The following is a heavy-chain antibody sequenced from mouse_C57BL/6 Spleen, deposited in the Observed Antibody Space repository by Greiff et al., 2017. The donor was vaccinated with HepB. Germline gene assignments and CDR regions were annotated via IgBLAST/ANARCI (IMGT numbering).Heavy chain of an antibody. CDR2: IYPGDGDT. J-gene: IGHJ4*01. Sequence: QVHVKQSGAELVKPGASVKISCKASGYAFSSYWMNWVKQRPGKGLEWIGQIYPGDGDTNYNGKFKGKATLTADKSSSTAYMQLSSLTSEDSAVYFCARADSNYNYAMDYWGQGTSVTVSS. D-gene: IGHD2-5*01. V-gene: IGHV1-80*01. CDR1: GYAFSSYW. CDR3: ARADSNYNYAMDY.